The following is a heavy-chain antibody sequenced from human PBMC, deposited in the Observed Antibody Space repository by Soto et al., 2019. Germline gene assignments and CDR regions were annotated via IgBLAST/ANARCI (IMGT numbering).Heavy chain of an antibody. V-gene: IGHV3-30*03. CDR3: ARDIWSRYYKWFDS. Sequence: PGGSLRLSCTSSTVTINVHGIQWVRQAPGKGLEWVAFISNDGRAQYYADSVKGRFTISRDYSKNTVDLQMNSLRNEETAVYYCARDIWSRYYKWFDSLGPGTLVTVSS. D-gene: IGHD3-3*01. CDR2: ISNDGRAQ. J-gene: IGHJ5*01. CDR1: TVTINVHG.